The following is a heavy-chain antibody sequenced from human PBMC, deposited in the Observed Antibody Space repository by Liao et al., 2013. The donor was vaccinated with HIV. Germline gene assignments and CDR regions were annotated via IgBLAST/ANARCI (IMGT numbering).Heavy chain of an antibody. CDR2: IYYSGST. J-gene: IGHJ4*02. CDR3: ARSIYGGSYYRGFGY. D-gene: IGHD1-26*01. V-gene: IGHV4-39*07. Sequence: QLQLQESGPGLVKPSETLSLTCTVSGGSISSSSYYWGWIRQPPGKGLEWIGSIYYSGSTNYNPSLKSRVTISVDTSKNQFSLKLSSVTAADTAVYYCARSIYGGSYYRGFGYWGQGTLVTVSS. CDR1: GGSISSSSYY.